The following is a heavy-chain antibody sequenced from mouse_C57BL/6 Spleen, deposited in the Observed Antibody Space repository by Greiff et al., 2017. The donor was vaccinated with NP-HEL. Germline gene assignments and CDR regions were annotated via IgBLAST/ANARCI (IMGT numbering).Heavy chain of an antibody. D-gene: IGHD1-1*01. CDR1: GYTFTSYW. V-gene: IGHV1-50*01. J-gene: IGHJ2*01. Sequence: QVQLQQPGAELVKPGASVKLSCKASGYTFTSYWMQWVKQRPGQGLEWIGEIAPSDSYTNYNQKFKGKATLTVDPYSSTAYMQLSSLTSEDSAVYYCARDYGSPHYFDYWGQGTTLTVSS. CDR2: IAPSDSYT. CDR3: ARDYGSPHYFDY.